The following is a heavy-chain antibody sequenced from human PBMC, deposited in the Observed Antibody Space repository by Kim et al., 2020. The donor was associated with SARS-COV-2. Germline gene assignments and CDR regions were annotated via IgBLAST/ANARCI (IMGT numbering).Heavy chain of an antibody. CDR2: INPSGGST. D-gene: IGHD3-22*01. CDR1: GYTFTSYY. Sequence: ASVKVSCKASGYTFTSYYMHWVRQAPGQGLEWMGIINPSGGSTSYAQKFQGRVTMTRDTSTSTVYMELSSLRSEDTAVYYCARGGHNYYDSIGLVIAAFDIWGQGTMVTVSS. CDR3: ARGGHNYYDSIGLVIAAFDI. J-gene: IGHJ3*02. V-gene: IGHV1-46*01.